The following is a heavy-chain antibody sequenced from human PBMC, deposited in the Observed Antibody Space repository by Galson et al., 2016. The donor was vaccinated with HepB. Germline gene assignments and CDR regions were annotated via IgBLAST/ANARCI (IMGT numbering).Heavy chain of an antibody. D-gene: IGHD6-6*01. CDR2: IDSGGRP. Sequence: SLRLSCAASGFTVRSNYMNWVRQAPGKGLEWVSLIDSGGRPYYADSVKGRFTISRDSSKNTVHLQMRSLRAEDTAVYRCARGYSSFSWFDPWGQGTLVTVSS. CDR3: ARGYSSFSWFDP. CDR1: GFTVRSNY. J-gene: IGHJ5*02. V-gene: IGHV3-53*01.